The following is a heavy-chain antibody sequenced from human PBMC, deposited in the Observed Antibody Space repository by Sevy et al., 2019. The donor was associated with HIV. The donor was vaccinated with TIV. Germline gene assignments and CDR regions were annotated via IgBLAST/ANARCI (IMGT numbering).Heavy chain of an antibody. J-gene: IGHJ4*02. CDR1: GFTLSSDS. V-gene: IGHV3-21*01. D-gene: IGHD3-22*01. CDR3: ARVGQNYYDSSGYYYPSFWDY. CDR2: ISSSSSYI. Sequence: GGCLRLSCAASGFTLSSDSMNCVRQAPGKGLEWVSSISSSSSYIYYADSVKGRFTISRDNAKNSLYLQMNSLRAEDTAVYYCARVGQNYYDSSGYYYPSFWDYWGQGTLVTVSS.